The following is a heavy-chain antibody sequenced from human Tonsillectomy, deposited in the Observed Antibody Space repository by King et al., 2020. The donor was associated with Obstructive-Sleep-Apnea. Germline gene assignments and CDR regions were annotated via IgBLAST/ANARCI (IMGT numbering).Heavy chain of an antibody. CDR2: IYYSGST. J-gene: IGHJ4*02. CDR1: GGSISSGGYY. Sequence: VQLQESGPGLVKPSQTLSLTCTVSGGSISSGGYYWSWIRQHPGKGLEWIGYIYYSGSTYHNPSLKSRVTISVDTSKNQFSLKLSSVTAADTAVYYCASTGGIGYSSPEGPDYWGQGTLVTVSS. V-gene: IGHV4-31*03. D-gene: IGHD6-19*01. CDR3: ASTGGIGYSSPEGPDY.